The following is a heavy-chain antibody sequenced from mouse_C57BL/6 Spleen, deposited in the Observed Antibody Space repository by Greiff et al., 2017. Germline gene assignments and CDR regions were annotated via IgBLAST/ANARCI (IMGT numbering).Heavy chain of an antibody. J-gene: IGHJ2*01. V-gene: IGHV5-4*01. CDR1: GFTFSSYA. D-gene: IGHD1-1*01. CDR2: ISAGGSYT. Sequence: EVQLVESGGGLVKPGGSLKLSCAASGFTFSSYAMSWVRQTPEKRLEWVATISAGGSYTYYPDNVKGRFTISRDNAKNNPYLQMSHLQSVDTAMYYCASAPYNGSSLYCAYWGQGTTLTVSS. CDR3: ASAPYNGSSLYCAY.